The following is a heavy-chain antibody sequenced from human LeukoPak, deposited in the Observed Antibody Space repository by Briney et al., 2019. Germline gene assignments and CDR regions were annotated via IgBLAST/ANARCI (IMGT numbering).Heavy chain of an antibody. J-gene: IGHJ4*02. CDR2: ISYDGSDK. CDR3: ARDPTGTTSGDY. D-gene: IGHD1-1*01. CDR1: GFTFGSYA. V-gene: IGHV3-30-3*01. Sequence: PGGSLRLSCTASGFTFGSYAIHWVRQAPGKGREWVTFISYDGSDKYYADSVKGRFTISRDNSKNTLYLQMNRLRAEDTAVYYCARDPTGTTSGDYWGQGTLVTVSS.